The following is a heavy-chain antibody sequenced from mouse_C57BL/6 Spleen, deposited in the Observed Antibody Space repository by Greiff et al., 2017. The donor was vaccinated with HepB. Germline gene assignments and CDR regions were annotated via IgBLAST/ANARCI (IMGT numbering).Heavy chain of an antibody. CDR2: IHPNSGST. CDR3: ARGEKEGNAMDY. CDR1: GYTFTSYW. D-gene: IGHD2-13*01. J-gene: IGHJ4*01. Sequence: QVQLQQPGAELVKPGASVKLSCKASGYTFTSYWMHWVKQRPGQGLEWIGMIHPNSGSTNYNEKFKSKATLTVDKSSSTAYMQLSSLTSEDSAVYYCARGEKEGNAMDYWGQGTSVTVSS. V-gene: IGHV1-64*01.